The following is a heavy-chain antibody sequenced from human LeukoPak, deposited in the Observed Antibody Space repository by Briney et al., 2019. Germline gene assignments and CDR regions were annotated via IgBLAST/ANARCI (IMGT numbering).Heavy chain of an antibody. V-gene: IGHV3-21*01. J-gene: IGHJ4*02. Sequence: GRSLRLSRAAAGFTFSSYSMNWGRQAPGKGREWGLSITSSSSYIYYAYSVKGRFPIPRARAKNSLYLQMNSLRAEGTAVYYCASLGGSYRIDYWGEGTLGTVSS. D-gene: IGHD1-26*01. CDR1: GFTFSSYS. CDR3: ASLGGSYRIDY. CDR2: ITSSSSYI.